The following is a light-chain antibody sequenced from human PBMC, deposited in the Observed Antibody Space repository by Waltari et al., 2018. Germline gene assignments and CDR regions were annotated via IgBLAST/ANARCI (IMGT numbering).Light chain of an antibody. CDR1: SSDIGTYNL. Sequence: QSALTQTATVSGSPGQSITISCTGTSSDIGTYNLVSWYQQHPGKAPTLIIYDVKKRPSGVSNRFSGSKSGNTASLTISGLQAADEADYYCCSYAGSAISVFGGGTKVTVL. CDR2: DVK. CDR3: CSYAGSAISV. J-gene: IGLJ3*02. V-gene: IGLV2-23*02.